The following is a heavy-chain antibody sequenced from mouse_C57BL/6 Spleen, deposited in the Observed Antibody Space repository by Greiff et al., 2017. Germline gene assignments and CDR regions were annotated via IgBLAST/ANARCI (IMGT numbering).Heavy chain of an antibody. CDR1: GYAFSSYW. V-gene: IGHV1-80*01. CDR2: IDPGDGDT. D-gene: IGHD2-4*01. Sequence: QVQLQQSGAELVKPGASVKISCKASGYAFSSYWMNWVKQRPGKGLEWIGQIDPGDGDTNYNGKFKGKATLTAYKSSSTAYMQLSSQTSEDSAVYFCARPYDYDGAWFAYWGQGTLVTVSA. J-gene: IGHJ3*01. CDR3: ARPYDYDGAWFAY.